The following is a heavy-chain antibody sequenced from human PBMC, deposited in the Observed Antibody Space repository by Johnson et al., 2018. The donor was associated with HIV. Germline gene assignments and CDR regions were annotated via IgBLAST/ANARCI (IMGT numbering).Heavy chain of an antibody. Sequence: EVQLVESGGGLVQPGRSLRLSCAASGFTFDDYAMHWVRQVPGKGLEWVSGISWNGDNIVYAESVRGRFTISRANAKNSLYLQMNSLRPEDTALYYCAKDKWSSSWYVAFDLWGQGTMVTVSS. CDR2: ISWNGDNI. D-gene: IGHD6-13*01. V-gene: IGHV3-9*01. CDR3: AKDKWSSSWYVAFDL. CDR1: GFTFDDYA. J-gene: IGHJ3*01.